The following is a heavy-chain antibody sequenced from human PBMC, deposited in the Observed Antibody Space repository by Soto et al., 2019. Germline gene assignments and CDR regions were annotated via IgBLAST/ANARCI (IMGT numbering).Heavy chain of an antibody. CDR2: ISYDGSNK. Sequence: QVQLVESGGGVVQPGRSLRLSCAASGLTFSSYNMHWVRQAPGKGLEWVAVISYDGSNKYYADSVKGRFTISRDNSKNTLYQQMNSLRAEDTGVYSCARDPRYCSGGRCYYYYAMDVWGQGTTVTVSS. J-gene: IGHJ6*02. V-gene: IGHV3-30-3*01. CDR1: GLTFSSYN. D-gene: IGHD2-15*01. CDR3: ARDPRYCSGGRCYYYYAMDV.